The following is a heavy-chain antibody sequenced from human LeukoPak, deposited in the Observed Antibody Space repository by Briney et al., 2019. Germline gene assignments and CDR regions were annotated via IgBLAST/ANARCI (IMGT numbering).Heavy chain of an antibody. CDR3: ARGRWYDFWSGHPPYYFDY. CDR1: GGSFSGYY. D-gene: IGHD3-3*01. Sequence: SETLSLTCAVYGGSFSGYYWSWIRQPPGKGLEWIGEINHSGSTNYNPSLKSRVTILVDTSKNQFSLKLSSVTAADTAVYYCARGRWYDFWSGHPPYYFDYWGQGTLVTVSS. CDR2: INHSGST. J-gene: IGHJ4*02. V-gene: IGHV4-34*01.